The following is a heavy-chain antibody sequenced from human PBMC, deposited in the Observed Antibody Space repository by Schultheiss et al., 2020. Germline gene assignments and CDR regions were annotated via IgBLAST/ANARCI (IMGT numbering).Heavy chain of an antibody. V-gene: IGHV4-34*01. D-gene: IGHD1-26*01. CDR2: IYYSGST. CDR3: ARTGLRSGSYLDAFDI. J-gene: IGHJ3*02. CDR1: GGSFSGYY. Sequence: SETLSLTCAVYGGSFSGYYWSWIRQHPGKGLEWIGYIYYSGSTYYNPSLKSRVTISVDTSKNQFSLRLTSVTAADTAVYYCARTGLRSGSYLDAFDIWGQGTMVTVSS.